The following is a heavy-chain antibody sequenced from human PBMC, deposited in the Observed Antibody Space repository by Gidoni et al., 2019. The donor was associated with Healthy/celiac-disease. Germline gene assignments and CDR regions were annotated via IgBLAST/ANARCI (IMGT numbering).Heavy chain of an antibody. D-gene: IGHD6-19*01. CDR1: GGSFSGYS. CDR3: ARLGYSSGWYGRWDFDY. CDR2: INHSGST. J-gene: IGHJ4*02. Sequence: QVQLQQWGAGLLKPSETLSLTCAVYGGSFSGYSWSWIRQPPGKGLEWIGEINHSGSTNYNPSLKSRVTISVDTSKNQFSLKLSSVTAADTAVYYCARLGYSSGWYGRWDFDYWGQGTLVTVSS. V-gene: IGHV4-34*01.